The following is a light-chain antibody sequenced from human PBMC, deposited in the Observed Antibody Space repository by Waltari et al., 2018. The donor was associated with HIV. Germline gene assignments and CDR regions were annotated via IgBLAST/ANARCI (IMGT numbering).Light chain of an antibody. CDR3: CSYAGTYTYVL. CDR2: EVI. CDR1: GSAVGGYDY. V-gene: IGLV2-11*01. J-gene: IGLJ3*02. Sequence: QLALTQPRSVAGSPGQLVTISCTGPGSAVGGYDYASRYLQHPGKVPKLILYEVIKRPSGVPDRFSGSKSGNTASLTISGLQTEDEADYFCCSYAGTYTYVLFGGGTKLTVL.